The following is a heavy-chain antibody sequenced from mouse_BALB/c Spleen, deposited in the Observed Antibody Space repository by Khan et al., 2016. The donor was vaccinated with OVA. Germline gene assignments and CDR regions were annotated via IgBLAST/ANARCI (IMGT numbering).Heavy chain of an antibody. CDR2: IWGDGTT. D-gene: IGHD2-4*01. V-gene: IGHV2-6-5*01. CDR1: GFSLTDYG. J-gene: IGHJ4*01. Sequence: QVQLKESGPGLVAPSQSLSITCTVSGFSLTDYGVSWIRQTPGKGLEWLGVIWGDGTTYYNSALKSRLSLSQDKSQSKVSLNMTRLQTEDTAMYYCAKLLFYDDYGSYYTFDYWGQGTSVTVSS. CDR3: AKLLFYDDYGSYYTFDY.